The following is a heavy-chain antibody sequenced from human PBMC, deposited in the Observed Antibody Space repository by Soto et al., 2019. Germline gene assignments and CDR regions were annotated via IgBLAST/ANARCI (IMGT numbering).Heavy chain of an antibody. J-gene: IGHJ5*02. CDR3: TRAPLRCSGDSCYSSDA. CDR2: IRSSSYGAKT. Sequence: GRSMRLSCATSASTFHEHVMSGVRQAAGKGLEWVGLIRSSSYGAKTDYAVYVKGRFFISRDDYTSIAFLQMNNLETEAIAVYSCTRAPLRCSGDSCYSSDAWGQGTMVTVSS. V-gene: IGHV3-49*04. CDR1: ASTFHEHV. D-gene: IGHD2-15*01.